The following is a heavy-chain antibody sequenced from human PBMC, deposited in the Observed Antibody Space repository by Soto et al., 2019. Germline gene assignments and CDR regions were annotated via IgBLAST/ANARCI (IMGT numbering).Heavy chain of an antibody. CDR3: ARAPSWYNFDY. V-gene: IGHV1-18*01. CDR2: ISAYNGNT. D-gene: IGHD6-13*01. CDR1: GYTFTSYG. Sequence: ASVKVSCKASGYTFTSYGISWVRRAPGQGLEWMGWISAYNGNTNYAQKLQGRVTMTTDTSTSTAYMELSSLRSEDTAVYYCARAPSWYNFDYWGQGTLVTVSS. J-gene: IGHJ4*02.